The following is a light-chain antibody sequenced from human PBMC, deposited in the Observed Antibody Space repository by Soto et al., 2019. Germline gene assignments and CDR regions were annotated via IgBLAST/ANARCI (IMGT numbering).Light chain of an antibody. J-gene: IGKJ1*01. CDR1: QSVSDS. CDR2: DVS. Sequence: DIQMTQSPSTLSASVGDTVTITCRASQSVSDSLAWYQVKPGEAPKLLIFDVSNLETGVPSRFSGSGSGTEFTLTISSLQPDDFAIYYCQQYNSYSWTFGQGTKVDIK. CDR3: QQYNSYSWT. V-gene: IGKV1-5*01.